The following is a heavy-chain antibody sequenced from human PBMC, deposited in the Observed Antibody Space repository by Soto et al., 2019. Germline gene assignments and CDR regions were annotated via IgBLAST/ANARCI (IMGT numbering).Heavy chain of an antibody. CDR1: GFTFSSYA. D-gene: IGHD1-26*01. CDR2: ISYDGSNK. Sequence: QVQLVESGGGVVQPGRSLRLSCAASGFTFSSYAMHWVRQAPGKGLEWVAVISYDGSNKYYADSVKGRFTISRDNSKNTLYLQMNSLRAEDTAVYYCARDLSVGATPYYYGMDVWGQGTTVTVSS. J-gene: IGHJ6*02. V-gene: IGHV3-30-3*01. CDR3: ARDLSVGATPYYYGMDV.